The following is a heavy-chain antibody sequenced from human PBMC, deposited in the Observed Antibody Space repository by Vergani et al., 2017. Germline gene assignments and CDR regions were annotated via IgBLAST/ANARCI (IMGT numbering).Heavy chain of an antibody. D-gene: IGHD1-26*01. CDR3: AKDLEGIVGATEGAFDI. CDR2: ISGSGGST. Sequence: EVQLLESGGGLVQPGGSLRLSCPASGFTFSSYAMSWVRKAPGKGLEWVSAISGSGGSTYYADSVKGRFTISRDNSKNTLYLQMNSLRAEDTAVYDCAKDLEGIVGATEGAFDIWGQGTMVTVSS. J-gene: IGHJ3*02. V-gene: IGHV3-23*01. CDR1: GFTFSSYA.